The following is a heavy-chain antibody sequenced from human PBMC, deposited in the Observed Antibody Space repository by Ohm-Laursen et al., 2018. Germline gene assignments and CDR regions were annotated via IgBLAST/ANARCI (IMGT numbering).Heavy chain of an antibody. Sequence: SETLSLTCAVSGDSINSDDYWVWIRQPPGKGLEWIGSVRHSGNTYYKPSLRSRVTISIDTSKNQFSLKLSSVTAADTAVYYCARVLAPWSGHAYYFDYWGQGTLVTVSS. CDR3: ARVLAPWSGHAYYFDY. V-gene: IGHV4-38-2*01. D-gene: IGHD3-3*01. CDR1: GDSINSDDY. J-gene: IGHJ4*02. CDR2: VRHSGNT.